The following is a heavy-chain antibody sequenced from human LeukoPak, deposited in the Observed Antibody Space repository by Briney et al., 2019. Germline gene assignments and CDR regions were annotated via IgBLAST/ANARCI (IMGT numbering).Heavy chain of an antibody. CDR2: ILYDGSNK. CDR3: ARDGEDYYGFDY. V-gene: IGHV3-33*01. CDR1: GFTFSSYG. J-gene: IGHJ4*02. D-gene: IGHD3-10*01. Sequence: GGSLRLSCAASGFTFSSYGMHWVRQAPGKGLEWVAVILYDGSNKYYADSVKGRFTISRDNSKNTLYLQMNSLRAEDTAVYYCARDGEDYYGFDYWGQGTLVTVSS.